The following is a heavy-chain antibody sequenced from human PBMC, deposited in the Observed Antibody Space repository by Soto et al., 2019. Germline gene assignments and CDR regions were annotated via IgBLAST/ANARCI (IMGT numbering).Heavy chain of an antibody. CDR3: ARAYCSGGSCLKGIVVVITT. J-gene: IGHJ4*02. V-gene: IGHV4-4*02. D-gene: IGHD2-15*01. Sequence: QVQLQESGPGLVKPSGTLSLTCAVSGGSISSSNWWSWVRQPPGKGLEWIGEIYHSGSTNYNPSLKSRVTISVDKSKNQFSLKLSSVTAADTAVYYCARAYCSGGSCLKGIVVVITTWGQGTLVTVSS. CDR1: GGSISSSNW. CDR2: IYHSGST.